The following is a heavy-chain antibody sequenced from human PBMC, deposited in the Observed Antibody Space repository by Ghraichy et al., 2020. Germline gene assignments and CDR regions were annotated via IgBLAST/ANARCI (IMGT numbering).Heavy chain of an antibody. D-gene: IGHD3-22*01. V-gene: IGHV3-30-3*01. Sequence: GGSLRLSCAASGFTFSSYAMHWVRQAPGKGLEWVAVISYDGSNKYYADSVKGRFTISRDNSKNTLYLQMNSLRAEDTAVYYCARGGYDSDDAFDIWGQGTMVTVSS. CDR1: GFTFSSYA. CDR2: ISYDGSNK. J-gene: IGHJ3*02. CDR3: ARGGYDSDDAFDI.